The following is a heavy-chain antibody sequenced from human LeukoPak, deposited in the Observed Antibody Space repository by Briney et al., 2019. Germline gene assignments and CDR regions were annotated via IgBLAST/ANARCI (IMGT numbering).Heavy chain of an antibody. CDR3: ARVVAVAGSYFDY. Sequence: PSETLSLTCTVSDDSISDYYRGWIRQPPGKGLEWIGYFYNSGRSTYNPSLKSRVTISADTSKNHFSLKLNSVTTANTAVYYCARVVAVAGSYFDYWGQGTLVTVSS. V-gene: IGHV4-59*01. D-gene: IGHD6-19*01. CDR1: DDSISDYY. CDR2: FYNSGRS. J-gene: IGHJ4*02.